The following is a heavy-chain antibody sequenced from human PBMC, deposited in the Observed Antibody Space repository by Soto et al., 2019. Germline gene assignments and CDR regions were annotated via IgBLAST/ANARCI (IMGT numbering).Heavy chain of an antibody. CDR2: INPSGGST. CDR3: ASLPYRSSHSDAFDI. D-gene: IGHD6-13*01. CDR1: GYTFTSYY. Sequence: ASVKVSCKASGYTFTSYYMHWVRQAPGQGLEWMGIINPSGGSTRYAQKFQGRVTMTRDTSTSTVYMELSSLRSEDTAVYYCASLPYRSSHSDAFDIWGQGTMVTVSS. V-gene: IGHV1-46*03. J-gene: IGHJ3*02.